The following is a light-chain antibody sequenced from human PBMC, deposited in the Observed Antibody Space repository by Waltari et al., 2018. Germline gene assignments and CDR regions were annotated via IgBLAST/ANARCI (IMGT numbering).Light chain of an antibody. Sequence: DMVMTQSPATLSLSPGDRATLSSRASQGISSNLAWYQHRPGQAPRLLMYGTSTRATGIPARFSGSGSGTEFTLTISSLQSEDSAVYYCQHYNNWPPVYTFGRGTNLEIK. CDR1: QGISSN. V-gene: IGKV3-15*01. CDR3: QHYNNWPPVYT. CDR2: GTS. J-gene: IGKJ2*01.